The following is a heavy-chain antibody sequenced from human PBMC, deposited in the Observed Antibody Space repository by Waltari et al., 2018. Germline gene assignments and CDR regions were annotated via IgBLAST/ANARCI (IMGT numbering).Heavy chain of an antibody. Sequence: QVQLQQWGAGLLKPSETLSLTCAVYGGSFSGYYWSWIRQPPGKGLEWIGEINHSGSTNYNPSLKSRVTISVDTSKNQFSLKLSSVTAADTAVYYCARNSSGWSFDSWGQGTLVTVSS. J-gene: IGHJ4*02. CDR2: INHSGST. V-gene: IGHV4-34*01. CDR3: ARNSSGWSFDS. CDR1: GGSFSGYY. D-gene: IGHD6-19*01.